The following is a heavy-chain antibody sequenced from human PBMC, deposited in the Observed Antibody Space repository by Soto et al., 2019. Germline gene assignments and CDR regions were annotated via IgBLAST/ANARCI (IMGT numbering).Heavy chain of an antibody. CDR2: ISSSSSYI. CDR3: ARDLESAPYYYDSSGYYPVYYFDY. CDR1: GFTFSSYS. Sequence: PGGSLRLSCAASGFTFSSYSMNWVRQAPGKGLEWVSSISSSSSYIYYADSVKGRFTISRDNAKNSLYLQMNSLRAEDTAVYYCARDLESAPYYYDSSGYYPVYYFDYWGQGTLVTVSS. V-gene: IGHV3-21*01. D-gene: IGHD3-22*01. J-gene: IGHJ4*02.